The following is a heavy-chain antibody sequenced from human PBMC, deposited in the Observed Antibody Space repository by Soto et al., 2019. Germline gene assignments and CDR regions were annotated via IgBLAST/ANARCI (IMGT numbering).Heavy chain of an antibody. V-gene: IGHV3-23*01. CDR2: ISGSGGST. CDR1: GFTFSSYA. Sequence: GGSLRLSCAASGFTFSSYAMSWVRQAPGKGLEWVSAISGSGGSTYYADSVKGRFTISRDNSKNTLYLQMNSLRAEDTAVYYCATRFGEYCSSTSCYVEYWGQGTLVTVSS. J-gene: IGHJ4*02. CDR3: ATRFGEYCSSTSCYVEY. D-gene: IGHD2-2*01.